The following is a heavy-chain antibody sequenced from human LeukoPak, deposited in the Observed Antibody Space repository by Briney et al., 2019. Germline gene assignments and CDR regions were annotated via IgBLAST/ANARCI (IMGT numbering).Heavy chain of an antibody. J-gene: IGHJ4*02. Sequence: GSSVKVSCKASGCTFSSYAISWVRQAPGQGLEWMGRIIPILGIANYAQKFQGRVTITADKSTSTAYMELSSLRSEDTAVYYCARDCSSTSCYDYWGQGTLVTVSS. CDR1: GCTFSSYA. CDR3: ARDCSSTSCYDY. D-gene: IGHD2-2*01. V-gene: IGHV1-69*04. CDR2: IIPILGIA.